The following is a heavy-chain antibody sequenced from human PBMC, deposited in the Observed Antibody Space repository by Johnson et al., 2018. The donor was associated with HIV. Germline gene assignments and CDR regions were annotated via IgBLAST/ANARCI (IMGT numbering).Heavy chain of an antibody. CDR2: ISYDGSNK. J-gene: IGHJ3*02. Sequence: QVQLLESGGGLVKPGGSLRLSCVASGFTFSRFAMHWVRQAPGKGLEWVTLISYDGSNKYYADSVKGRFTISRDNSKNTLYLQMNSLRTEDTAVYYCARGRWLRDAFDIWGQGTMVTVSS. CDR3: ARGRWLRDAFDI. CDR1: GFTFSRFA. D-gene: IGHD3-22*01. V-gene: IGHV3-30*04.